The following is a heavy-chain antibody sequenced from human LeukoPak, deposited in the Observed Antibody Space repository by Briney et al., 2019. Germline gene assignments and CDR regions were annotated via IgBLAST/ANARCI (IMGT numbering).Heavy chain of an antibody. CDR1: GASISIYY. D-gene: IGHD1-1*01. J-gene: IGHJ3*02. CDR2: VSHSGST. CDR3: VRLQPNAGQWAFDI. V-gene: IGHV4-59*01. Sequence: SQTLSLTCSVSGASISIYYSSWIRQPPGECLEWLGYVSHSGSTNYNPSLESRVTISVDTSKNQLSLKLSSVTAADTAVYYCVRLQPNAGQWAFDIWGQGTMVSVSS.